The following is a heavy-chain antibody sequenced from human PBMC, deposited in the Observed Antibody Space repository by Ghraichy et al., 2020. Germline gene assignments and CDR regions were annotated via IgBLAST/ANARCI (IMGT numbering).Heavy chain of an antibody. CDR3: ARLDSSGPGDY. J-gene: IGHJ4*02. Sequence: SQTLSLTCTVSGGSIRSSRYSWGWIRQPPGKGLEWVGQIYYSGTTQYSPSLKSRVTMSVDASKNQFSLKLTSLTATDTAVYYCARLDSSGPGDYWGQGTLVTVSS. V-gene: IGHV4-39*01. CDR2: IYYSGTT. D-gene: IGHD6-19*01. CDR1: GGSIRSSRYS.